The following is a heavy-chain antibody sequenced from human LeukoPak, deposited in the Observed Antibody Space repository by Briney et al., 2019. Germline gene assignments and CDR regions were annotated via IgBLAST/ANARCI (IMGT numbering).Heavy chain of an antibody. D-gene: IGHD3-3*01. CDR3: ARENLPGTIFGVAIRGYMDV. V-gene: IGHV3-21*01. CDR1: GFTFSSYG. Sequence: GGSLRLSCAASGFTFSSYGMHWVRQAPGKGLEWVSSISSSSSYIYYADSVKGRFTISRDNAKNSLYLQMNSLRAEDTAVYYCARENLPGTIFGVAIRGYMDVWGKGTTVTVSS. J-gene: IGHJ6*03. CDR2: ISSSSSYI.